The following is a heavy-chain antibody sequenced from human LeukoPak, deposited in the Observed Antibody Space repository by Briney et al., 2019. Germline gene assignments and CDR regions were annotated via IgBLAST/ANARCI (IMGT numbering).Heavy chain of an antibody. CDR1: GFTFSSYA. D-gene: IGHD2-21*01. Sequence: GGSLRLSCAASGFTFSSYAMHWVRQAPGKGLEWVAVISYDGRNKYYTDSVKGRFPISRDNSKNTLYLQMNSLRAEDTAVYYCARLLWWEHNFDYWGQGTLVTVSS. V-gene: IGHV3-30*04. CDR3: ARLLWWEHNFDY. CDR2: ISYDGRNK. J-gene: IGHJ4*02.